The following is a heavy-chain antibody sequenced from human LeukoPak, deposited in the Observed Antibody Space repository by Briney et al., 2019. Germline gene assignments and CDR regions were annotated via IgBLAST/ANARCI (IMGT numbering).Heavy chain of an antibody. CDR3: ARESWYSSGWYRYGGLDI. V-gene: IGHV1-2*02. Sequence: GASVKVSCKASGYTFTGYYMHWVRQAPGQGLEWMGWINPNSGGTNYAQKFQGRVTMTRDTSISTAYMELSRLRSDDTAVYYCARESWYSSGWYRYGGLDIWGQGTMVTVSS. CDR2: INPNSGGT. J-gene: IGHJ3*02. D-gene: IGHD6-19*01. CDR1: GYTFTGYY.